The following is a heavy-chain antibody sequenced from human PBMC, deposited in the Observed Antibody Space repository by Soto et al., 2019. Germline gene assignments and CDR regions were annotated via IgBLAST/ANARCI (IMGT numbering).Heavy chain of an antibody. V-gene: IGHV3-9*01. J-gene: IGHJ4*02. Sequence: GGSLRLSCAASGFTFDDYAMHWVRQAPGKGLEWVSGISWNSGSIGYADSVKGRFTISRDNAKNSLYLQMNSLRAEDTALYYCARQGVGTYYFDYWGQGTLVTVSS. CDR1: GFTFDDYA. D-gene: IGHD1-1*01. CDR2: ISWNSGSI. CDR3: ARQGVGTYYFDY.